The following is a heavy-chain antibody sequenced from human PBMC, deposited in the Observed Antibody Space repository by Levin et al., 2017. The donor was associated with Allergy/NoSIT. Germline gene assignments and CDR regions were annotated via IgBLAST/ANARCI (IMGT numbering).Heavy chain of an antibody. CDR3: ARGFYYYDSSGRGGDY. CDR2: INHSGST. J-gene: IGHJ4*02. D-gene: IGHD3-22*01. V-gene: IGHV4-34*01. CDR1: GGSFSGYY. Sequence: PSETLSLTCAVYGGSFSGYYWSWIRQPPGKGLEWIGEINHSGSTNYNPSLKSRVTISVDTSKNQFSLKLSSVTAADTAVYYCARGFYYYDSSGRGGDYWGQGTLVTVSS.